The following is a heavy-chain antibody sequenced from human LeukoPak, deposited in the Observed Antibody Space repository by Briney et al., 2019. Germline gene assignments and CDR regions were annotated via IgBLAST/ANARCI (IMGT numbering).Heavy chain of an antibody. CDR2: MNPNSGNS. V-gene: IGHV1-8*02. Sequence: GASVKVSCKASGGTFSSYAINWVRQAPGQGLEWMGWMNPNSGNSGFAQKFQGRVIMTRNTSIATAYMEVTNLRFDDTAVYYCVDPDRWGQGTLVTVSS. D-gene: IGHD3-22*01. CDR1: GGTFSSYA. J-gene: IGHJ1*01. CDR3: VDPDR.